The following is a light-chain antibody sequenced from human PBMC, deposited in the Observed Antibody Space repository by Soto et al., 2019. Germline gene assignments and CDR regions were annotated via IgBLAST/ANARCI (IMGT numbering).Light chain of an antibody. CDR2: KAS. V-gene: IGKV1-5*03. J-gene: IGKJ1*01. Sequence: DIHMTQSPSTLSASVGDRVTITCRASQSISSWLAWYQQKPGKAPKLLIYKASSLESGVPSRFSGSGSGTEFTLTISSLQPDDFATYYCQQYNGYSAAFGQGTKVDIK. CDR1: QSISSW. CDR3: QQYNGYSAA.